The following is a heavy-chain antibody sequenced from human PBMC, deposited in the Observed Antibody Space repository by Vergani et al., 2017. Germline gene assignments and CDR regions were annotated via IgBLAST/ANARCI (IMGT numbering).Heavy chain of an antibody. V-gene: IGHV4-38-2*01. CDR2: IYHSGST. Sequence: QVQLEESGPGLVKPSETLSLTCAVSGYSISRGYYWGWIRQPPGKGLEWIGSIYHSGSTYYNPSLNSRVTISVDTLKNQFSLKLSSVTAADTAVYYCARLRLEDSGYDFGGMDVWGQGTMVTVSS. J-gene: IGHJ6*02. D-gene: IGHD5-12*01. CDR1: GYSISRGYY. CDR3: ARLRLEDSGYDFGGMDV.